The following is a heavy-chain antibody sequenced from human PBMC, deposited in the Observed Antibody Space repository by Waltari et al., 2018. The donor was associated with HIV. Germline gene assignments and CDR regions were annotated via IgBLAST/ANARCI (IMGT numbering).Heavy chain of an antibody. CDR2: ISWDGSNK. CDR3: GREGDYYDSSPFDY. Sequence: QVQLVESGGGVVQPGRSLRLSCAASGFTFNPYAMHWVRQAPGKGLEWVEGISWDGSNKHYADSVKGRCTISRDNSRNSLYLQMSSLRAEDTAVYYCGREGDYYDSSPFDYWGQGTLVTVSS. V-gene: IGHV3-30-3*01. J-gene: IGHJ4*02. CDR1: GFTFNPYA. D-gene: IGHD3-22*01.